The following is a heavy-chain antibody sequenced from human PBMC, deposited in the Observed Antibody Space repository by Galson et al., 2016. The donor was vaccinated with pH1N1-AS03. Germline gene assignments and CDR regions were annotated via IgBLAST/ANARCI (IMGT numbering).Heavy chain of an antibody. D-gene: IGHD6-13*01. J-gene: IGHJ4*02. CDR1: GFTFTNAW. V-gene: IGHV3-15*01. Sequence: SLRLSCAASGFTFTNAWMSWVRQAPGKGLEWVGRIKSKRDGGATAYAGPVKGRFTISRDDSQNTLYLQMNSLKIEDTAMYYCTTMSQAAAPNWGQGTLVTVSS. CDR2: IKSKRDGGAT. CDR3: TTMSQAAAPN.